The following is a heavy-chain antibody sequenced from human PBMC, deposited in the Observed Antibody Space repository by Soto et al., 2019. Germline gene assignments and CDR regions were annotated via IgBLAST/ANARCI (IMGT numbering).Heavy chain of an antibody. Sequence: TSETLSLTCTVSGGSISSSSYYWGWIRQPPGKGLEWIGSIYYSGSTYYNPSLKSRVTISVDTSKNQFSLKLSSVTAADTAVYYCVGTSITMVRGVILRWFDPWGQGTLVTVSS. V-gene: IGHV4-39*01. D-gene: IGHD3-10*01. CDR1: GGSISSSSYY. CDR2: IYYSGST. J-gene: IGHJ5*02. CDR3: VGTSITMVRGVILRWFDP.